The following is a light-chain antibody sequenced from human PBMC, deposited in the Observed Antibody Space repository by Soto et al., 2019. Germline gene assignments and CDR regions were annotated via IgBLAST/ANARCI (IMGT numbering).Light chain of an antibody. CDR1: QSIAMF. CDR2: RSS. CDR3: HQNYSPPLT. J-gene: IGKJ4*01. V-gene: IGKV1-39*01. Sequence: DIQMTQSPSSLSASVGDTVIITCRASQSIAMFSSWYQQKPGKAPTLLIYRSSTLQNGVSSRFSGSGSGTYFTLTISSLQLEDFATYYCHQNYSPPLTFGGGTKVA.